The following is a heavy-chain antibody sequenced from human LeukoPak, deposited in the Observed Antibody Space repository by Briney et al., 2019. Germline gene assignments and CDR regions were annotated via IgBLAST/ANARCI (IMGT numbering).Heavy chain of an antibody. V-gene: IGHV1-18*01. Sequence: ASVKVSCKASGYTFTNYGITWVRQAPGQGLEWMGWISAYNGNTNYAQKLQGRVTMTTDTSTSTAYMELRSLTSDDPAVYYCAKDRRWFGHMDIWGQGTTVTVSS. CDR3: AKDRRWFGHMDI. CDR1: GYTFTNYG. J-gene: IGHJ6*02. D-gene: IGHD3-10*01. CDR2: ISAYNGNT.